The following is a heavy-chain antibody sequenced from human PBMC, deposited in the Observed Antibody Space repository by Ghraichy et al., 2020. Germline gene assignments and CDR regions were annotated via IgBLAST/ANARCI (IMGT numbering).Heavy chain of an antibody. CDR1: GGSFNNFY. Sequence: SETLSLTCTVYGGSFNNFYWSWIRQPPGGGLEWIGYIYYTGSTNYNPSLKSRVIISEDTSKNQFSLKLTSVTTADTGVYYCARRSRVIPADIEGSYYYFAMDVWSQGTTVTVSS. J-gene: IGHJ6*02. D-gene: IGHD5-12*01. V-gene: IGHV4-59*01. CDR2: IYYTGST. CDR3: ARRSRVIPADIEGSYYYFAMDV.